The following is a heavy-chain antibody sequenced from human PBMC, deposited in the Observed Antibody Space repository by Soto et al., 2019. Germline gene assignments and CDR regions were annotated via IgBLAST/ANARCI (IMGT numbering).Heavy chain of an antibody. V-gene: IGHV3-30*18. CDR1: GFTFSSYG. CDR3: AKPGHGSGSYYHRDYFDY. J-gene: IGHJ4*02. D-gene: IGHD3-10*01. Sequence: QVQLVESGGGVVQPGRSLRLSCAASGFTFSSYGMHWVRQAPGKGLEWVAVISYDGSNKYYADSVKGRFTISRDNSKNTLYLQMNSLRAEDTAVYYCAKPGHGSGSYYHRDYFDYWGQGTLVTVSS. CDR2: ISYDGSNK.